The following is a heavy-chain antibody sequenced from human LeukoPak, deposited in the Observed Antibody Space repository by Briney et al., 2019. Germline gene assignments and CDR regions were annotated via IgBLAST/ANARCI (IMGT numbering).Heavy chain of an antibody. J-gene: IGHJ4*02. CDR2: INYSGST. V-gene: IGHV4-34*01. D-gene: IGHD3-22*01. Sequence: SETLSLTCAVYGGSFSGYYWSWIRQPPGKGLEWIGEINYSGSTNYNPSLKSRVTASVDTSKNQFSLKLSSVTAADTAVYYCARGFSKTYYYDSSGCLFDYWGQGTLVTVSS. CDR3: ARGFSKTYYYDSSGCLFDY. CDR1: GGSFSGYY.